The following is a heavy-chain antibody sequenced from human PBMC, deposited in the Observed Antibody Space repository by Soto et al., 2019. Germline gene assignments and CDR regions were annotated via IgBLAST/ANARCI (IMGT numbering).Heavy chain of an antibody. CDR1: GYTFTSYA. Sequence: ASVKVSCKASGYTFTSYAMHWVRQAPGQRLEWMGWINAGNGNTKYSQKFQGRVTITRDTSASTAYMELSSLRSEDTAVYYCARGVYYYDSSRSEGLDPWGQGTLVTVSS. V-gene: IGHV1-3*01. D-gene: IGHD3-22*01. J-gene: IGHJ5*02. CDR2: INAGNGNT. CDR3: ARGVYYYDSSRSEGLDP.